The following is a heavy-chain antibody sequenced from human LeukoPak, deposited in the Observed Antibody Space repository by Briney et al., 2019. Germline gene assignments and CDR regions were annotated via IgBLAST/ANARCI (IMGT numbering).Heavy chain of an antibody. CDR1: GGSISSYY. CDR3: ARAPDIVVVPAAIEGNYFDY. D-gene: IGHD2-2*01. J-gene: IGHJ4*02. V-gene: IGHV4-59*06. Sequence: PSETLSLTCTVSGGSISSYYWSWIRQHPGKGLEWIGYIYYSGSTYYNPSPKSRVTISVDTSKNQFSLKLSSVTAADTAVYYCARAPDIVVVPAAIEGNYFDYWGQGTLVTVSS. CDR2: IYYSGST.